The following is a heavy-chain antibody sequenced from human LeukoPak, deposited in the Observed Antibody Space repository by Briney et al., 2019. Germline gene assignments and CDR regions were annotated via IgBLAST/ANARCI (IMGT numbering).Heavy chain of an antibody. CDR2: IKNKTDGGTT. J-gene: IGHJ5*02. D-gene: IGHD2-8*02. CDR1: LFTFSNAW. Sequence: GGSLRLSCAASLFTFSNAWMSWVRQAPGKGLEWVGLIKNKTDGGTTDYAAQVKGGFAISRDDSRNTLYLQMNSLRTEDRAVYYCSTGVLVAWGQGTLVSVCS. V-gene: IGHV3-15*01. CDR3: STGVLVA.